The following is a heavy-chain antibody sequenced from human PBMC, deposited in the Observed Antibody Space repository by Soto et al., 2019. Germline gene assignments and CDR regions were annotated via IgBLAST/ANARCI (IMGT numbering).Heavy chain of an antibody. D-gene: IGHD2-15*01. V-gene: IGHV1-69*13. J-gene: IGHJ6*02. CDR3: ARELYCSGGSYYPRHYGMDV. CDR2: IIPIFGTA. Sequence: SVKVSCKASGGTFSSYAISWVRQAPGQGLEWMGGIIPIFGTANYAQKFQGRVTITADESTSTAYMELSSLRSEDTAVYYCARELYCSGGSYYPRHYGMDVWGPGTKVTVSS. CDR1: GGTFSSYA.